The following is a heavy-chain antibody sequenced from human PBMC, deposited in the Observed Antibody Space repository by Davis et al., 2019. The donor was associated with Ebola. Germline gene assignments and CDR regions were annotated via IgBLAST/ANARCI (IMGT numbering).Heavy chain of an antibody. V-gene: IGHV4-38-2*02. CDR3: ARAQSSGYSTIYYYYGMDV. D-gene: IGHD3-22*01. CDR2: MHHSGNT. CDR1: GYSISSGYY. J-gene: IGHJ6*02. Sequence: PSETLSLTCTVSGYSISSGYYWGWIRQPPGKGLEWIGTMHHSGNTYYNPSLKSRVTIAVETSQNHFSLKLSSVTAADTAVYYCARAQSSGYSTIYYYYGMDVWGQGTTVTVSS.